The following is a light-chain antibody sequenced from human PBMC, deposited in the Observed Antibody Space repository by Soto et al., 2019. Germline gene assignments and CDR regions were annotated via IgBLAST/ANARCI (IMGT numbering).Light chain of an antibody. CDR1: QRISTW. CDR3: QQYNTYPLA. Sequence: DIQMTQSPSTLSASVGDRVTITCRASQRISTWLAWYQQKPGKAPKLLNYKASSLEGGVTSRFSGSVSGTEFNITISTLQPDDFATYYCQQYNTYPLAFGGGTTVDIK. V-gene: IGKV1-5*03. J-gene: IGKJ4*01. CDR2: KAS.